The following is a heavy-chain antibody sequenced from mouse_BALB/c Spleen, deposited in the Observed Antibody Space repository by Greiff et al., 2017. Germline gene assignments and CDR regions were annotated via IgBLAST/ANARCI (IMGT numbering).Heavy chain of an antibody. CDR2: INPGSGGT. Sequence: VQLQESGAELVRPGTSVKVSCKASGYAFTNYLIEWVKQRPGQGLEWIGVINPGSGGTNYNEKFKGKATLTADKSSSTAYMQLSSLTSDDSAVYFCARSDGNYVDYWGQGTTLTVSS. CDR3: ARSDGNYVDY. CDR1: GYAFTNYL. V-gene: IGHV1-54*01. J-gene: IGHJ2*01. D-gene: IGHD2-1*01.